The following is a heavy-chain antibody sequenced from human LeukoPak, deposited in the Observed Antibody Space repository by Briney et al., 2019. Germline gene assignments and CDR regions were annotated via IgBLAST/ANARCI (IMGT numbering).Heavy chain of an antibody. CDR3: ARHPVYGKFYCSGGSCYSVSYFDY. D-gene: IGHD2-15*01. CDR2: IYPGDSDT. CDR1: GYSFTSYW. J-gene: IGHJ4*02. V-gene: IGHV5-51*01. Sequence: RSGESLKISCKGSGYSFTSYWIGWVRQMPGKGLEWMGIIYPGDSDTRYSPSFQGQVTISADKSISTAYLQWSSLKASDTAMYYCARHPVYGKFYCSGGSCYSVSYFDYWGQGTLVTVSS.